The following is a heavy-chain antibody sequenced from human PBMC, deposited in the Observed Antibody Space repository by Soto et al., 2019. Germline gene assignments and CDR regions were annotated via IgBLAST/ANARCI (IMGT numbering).Heavy chain of an antibody. V-gene: IGHV1-2*02. D-gene: IGHD1-1*01. J-gene: IGHJ5*02. Sequence: QVQLVQSGAEVKKPGPSGKVPCRAPGSTFPPSLINWVRRPPGKGLEWMGWINPNNGATHYGLSFQGRVTMTRDTSISTAYMELSSLRSDDTAVYYCASHDPGARFDPWGQGTLVIVSS. CDR2: INPNNGAT. CDR3: ASHDPGARFDP. CDR1: GSTFPPSL.